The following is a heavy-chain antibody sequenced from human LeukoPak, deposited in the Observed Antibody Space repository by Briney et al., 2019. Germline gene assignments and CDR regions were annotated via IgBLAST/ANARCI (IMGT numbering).Heavy chain of an antibody. CDR2: IYYSGST. CDR1: GGSISSYY. Sequence: SETLSLTCTVSGGSISSYYWSWIRQPPGKGLEWIGYIYYSGSTNYNPSLKSRVTISVDTSKNQFSLKLSSVTAADTAVYYCARVNRAMVMDYWGQGTLVTVSS. CDR3: ARVNRAMVMDY. V-gene: IGHV4-59*01. D-gene: IGHD5-18*01. J-gene: IGHJ4*02.